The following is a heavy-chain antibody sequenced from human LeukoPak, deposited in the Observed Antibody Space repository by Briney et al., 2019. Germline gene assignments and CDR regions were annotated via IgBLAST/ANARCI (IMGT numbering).Heavy chain of an antibody. Sequence: GESLKISCKGSGYYFTSYWIGWVRQMPGKGLEWMGIIYPGDSDTRYSPSFQGQVTISADKSISTAYLQWSSLKASDTAMYYCARVVVVPAAPLNWFDPWGQGTLVTVSS. CDR3: ARVVVVPAAPLNWFDP. CDR1: GYYFTSYW. J-gene: IGHJ5*02. CDR2: IYPGDSDT. D-gene: IGHD2-2*01. V-gene: IGHV5-51*01.